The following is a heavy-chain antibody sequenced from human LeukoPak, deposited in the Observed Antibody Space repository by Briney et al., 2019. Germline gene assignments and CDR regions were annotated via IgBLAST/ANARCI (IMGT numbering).Heavy chain of an antibody. CDR1: GFTFSSYA. CDR3: AKVMGYCSSTSCYIGDFDY. Sequence: PRGSLRLSCAASGFTFSSYAMSWVRQAPGKGLEWVSAISGSGGSTYYADSVKGRFTISRDNSKNTLYLQMNSLRAEDTAVYYCAKVMGYCSSTSCYIGDFDYWGQGTLVTVSS. CDR2: ISGSGGST. J-gene: IGHJ4*02. D-gene: IGHD2-2*02. V-gene: IGHV3-23*01.